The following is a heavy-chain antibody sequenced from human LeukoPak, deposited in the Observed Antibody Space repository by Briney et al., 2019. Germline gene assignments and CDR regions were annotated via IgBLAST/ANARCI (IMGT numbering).Heavy chain of an antibody. CDR2: ISSSNSYI. J-gene: IGHJ4*02. CDR1: GFTFSSYS. D-gene: IGHD3-22*01. Sequence: GGSLRLSCAASGFTFSSYSMNWVRQAPGKGLEWVSSISSSNSYIYYADSVKGRFTISRDNAKNSLYLQMNSLRAEDTAVYYCARDPPYYDSSGYYLPYFDYWGQGTLVTVSS. CDR3: ARDPPYYDSSGYYLPYFDY. V-gene: IGHV3-21*01.